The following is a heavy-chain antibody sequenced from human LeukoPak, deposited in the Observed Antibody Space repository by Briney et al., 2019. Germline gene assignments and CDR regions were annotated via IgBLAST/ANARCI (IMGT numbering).Heavy chain of an antibody. J-gene: IGHJ4*02. CDR2: IYHSGST. V-gene: IGHV4-4*02. D-gene: IGHD6-19*01. CDR1: GGSISSSNW. CDR3: ARDLYSSGWFDY. Sequence: SETLSLTCAVSGGSISSSNWWSWVRQPPGKGLEWIGEIYHSGSTNYNPSLKSRVTISVDKSKNQFSLKLRSVTAADTAVYYCARDLYSSGWFDYWGQGTLVTVSS.